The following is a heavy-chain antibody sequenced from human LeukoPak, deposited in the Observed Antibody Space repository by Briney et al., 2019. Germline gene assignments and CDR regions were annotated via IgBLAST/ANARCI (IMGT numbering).Heavy chain of an antibody. V-gene: IGHV4-34*01. CDR1: GGSFSGYY. D-gene: IGHD5-18*01. CDR3: ARGVGYSYGSDC. J-gene: IGHJ4*02. CDR2: INHSGST. Sequence: SETLSLTCAVYGGSFSGYYWSWIRQPPGKGLEWIGEINHSGSTNYNPSLKSRVTISVDTSKNQFSLKLSSVTAADTAVYYCARGVGYSYGSDCWGQGTLVTVSS.